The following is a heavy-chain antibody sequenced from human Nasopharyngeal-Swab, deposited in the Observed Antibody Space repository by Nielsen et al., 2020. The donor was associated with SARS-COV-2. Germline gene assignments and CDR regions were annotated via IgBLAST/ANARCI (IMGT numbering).Heavy chain of an antibody. CDR2: IIPIFGTA. CDR1: GGTFSSYA. CDR3: ARDAPIAAADQRGPDGPVYYFDY. Sequence: SVKVSCKASGGTFSSYAISWVRQAPGQGLEWMGGIIPIFGTANYAQKFQGRVTITADKSTSTAYMELSSLRSEDTAVYYCARDAPIAAADQRGPDGPVYYFDYWGQGTLVTSPQ. V-gene: IGHV1-69*06. J-gene: IGHJ4*02. D-gene: IGHD6-13*01.